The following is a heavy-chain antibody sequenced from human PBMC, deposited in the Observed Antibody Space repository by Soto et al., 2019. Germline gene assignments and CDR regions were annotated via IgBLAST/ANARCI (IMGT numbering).Heavy chain of an antibody. J-gene: IGHJ6*02. CDR1: GYTFTSYD. CDR3: ARPHDYIWGSYRTIESYAMDV. D-gene: IGHD3-16*02. V-gene: IGHV1-8*01. Sequence: ASVKVSCKASGYTFTSYDINWVRQASGQGLEWMGWMNPNSGNTVYAQKFQGRVTMTRNTSISTAYMELTSPRSEDTAVYYCARPHDYIWGSYRTIESYAMDVWGQGTTVTVSS. CDR2: MNPNSGNT.